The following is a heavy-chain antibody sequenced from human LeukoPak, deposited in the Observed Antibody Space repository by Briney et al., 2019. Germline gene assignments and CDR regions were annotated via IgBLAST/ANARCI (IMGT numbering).Heavy chain of an antibody. CDR2: ISWNSGSI. V-gene: IGHV3-9*01. CDR3: AINGGGDSGYGNFDY. CDR1: GFTFDDYA. D-gene: IGHD5-12*01. J-gene: IGHJ4*02. Sequence: GGSLRLSCAASGFTFDDYAMHWVRQAPGKGLEWVSGISWNSGSIGYADSVKGRFTTSRDNAKNSLNSLRAEDTAFYYCAINGGGDSGYGNFDYWGQGTLVTVSS.